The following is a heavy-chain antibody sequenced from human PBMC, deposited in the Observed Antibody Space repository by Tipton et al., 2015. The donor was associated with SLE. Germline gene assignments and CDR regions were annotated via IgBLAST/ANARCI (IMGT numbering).Heavy chain of an antibody. CDR3: ARGGGGLVQGLIIADYFDY. V-gene: IGHV3-48*03. CDR2: ISSGGRNL. D-gene: IGHD3-10*01. J-gene: IGHJ4*02. CDR1: GFTFSDSE. Sequence: SLRLSCAASGFTFSDSEMNWVRQAPGKGLEWVSYISSGGRNLYYADSVKGRFTISRDNDKNSLHLQMNSLRAEDMAIYYCARGGGGLVQGLIIADYFDYWGLGTLVTVSS.